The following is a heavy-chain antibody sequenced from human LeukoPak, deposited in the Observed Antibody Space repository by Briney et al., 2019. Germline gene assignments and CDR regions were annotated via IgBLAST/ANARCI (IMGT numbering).Heavy chain of an antibody. CDR2: IYSGGST. CDR1: GFTVSSNY. J-gene: IGHJ5*02. Sequence: GGSLRLSCAASGFTVSSNYMSWVRQAPGKGLEWVSVIYSGGSTYYADSVKGRFTISRDNSKNTLYLQMNSLRAEDTAVYYCARVSRRLANWFDPWGQGTLVTVSS. V-gene: IGHV3-53*01. D-gene: IGHD2-2*01. CDR3: ARVSRRLANWFDP.